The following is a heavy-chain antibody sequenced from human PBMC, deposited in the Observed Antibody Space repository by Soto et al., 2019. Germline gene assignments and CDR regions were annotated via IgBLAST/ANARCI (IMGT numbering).Heavy chain of an antibody. Sequence: EVQLLESGGGLVQPGGSLRLSCAASGFTFSSHVMSWVRQAPGKGLEWVSGISTGGGSTDYADYVKGRFTISRDNSKNTLHLQMKSLSAEDTAVYYCASSREIIASAGSFDYWGQGTLVTVSS. CDR3: ASSREIIASAGSFDY. CDR1: GFTFSSHV. D-gene: IGHD6-25*01. V-gene: IGHV3-23*01. J-gene: IGHJ4*02. CDR2: ISTGGGST.